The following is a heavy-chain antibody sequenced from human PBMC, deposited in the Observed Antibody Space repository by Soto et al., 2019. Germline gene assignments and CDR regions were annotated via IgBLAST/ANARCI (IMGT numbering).Heavy chain of an antibody. CDR3: ARLDAHTSSWYYDY. CDR2: INHSGST. J-gene: IGHJ4*02. V-gene: IGHV4-34*01. D-gene: IGHD6-13*01. Sequence: PSETLSLTCAVCGGSFSGYYWSWIRQPPGKGLEWIGEINHSGSTNYNPSLKSRVTISVDTSKNQFSLKLSSVAAADTAVYYCARLDAHTSSWYYDYWGQGTLVTVSS. CDR1: GGSFSGYY.